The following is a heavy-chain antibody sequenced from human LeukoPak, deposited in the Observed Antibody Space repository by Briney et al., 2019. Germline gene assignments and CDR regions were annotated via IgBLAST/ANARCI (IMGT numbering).Heavy chain of an antibody. CDR3: ARLGYQLLVYFDY. Sequence: ASVKVSCKASGYTFTSYGISWVRQAPGQGLEWMGWISAYNGNTNYAQKFQGRVTMTRNTSISTAYMELSSLRSEDTAVYYCARLGYQLLVYFDYWGQGTLVTVSS. J-gene: IGHJ4*02. V-gene: IGHV1-18*01. CDR1: GYTFTSYG. CDR2: ISAYNGNT. D-gene: IGHD2-2*01.